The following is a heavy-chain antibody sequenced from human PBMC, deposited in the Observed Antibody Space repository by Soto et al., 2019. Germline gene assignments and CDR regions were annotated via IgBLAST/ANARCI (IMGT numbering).Heavy chain of an antibody. CDR1: GYTFTSYG. Sequence: ASVKVSCKASGYTFTSYGISWVRQAPGQGLEWMGWISAYNGNTNYAQKLQGRVTMTTDTSTSTAYMELRSLRADDTAVYSCARDRGSSPYYSYYGMDVWGQGTTVTVSS. V-gene: IGHV1-18*01. CDR2: ISAYNGNT. D-gene: IGHD6-6*01. J-gene: IGHJ6*02. CDR3: ARDRGSSPYYSYYGMDV.